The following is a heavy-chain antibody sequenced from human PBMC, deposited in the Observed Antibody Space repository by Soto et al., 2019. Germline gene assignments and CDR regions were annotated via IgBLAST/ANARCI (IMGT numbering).Heavy chain of an antibody. CDR3: GRVPLDGFYANGVDV. J-gene: IGHJ6*02. CDR1: GFTFASYR. CDR2: ISETSDYI. V-gene: IGHV3-21*04. D-gene: IGHD4-17*01. Sequence: GGSLRLSCTASGFTFASYRMNWVRQAPGKGLEWVASISETSDYIYYADSVTGRVTISRDNAENSLFLQMDSLRADDSAVYYCGRVPLDGFYANGVDVWGQGTTVTVS.